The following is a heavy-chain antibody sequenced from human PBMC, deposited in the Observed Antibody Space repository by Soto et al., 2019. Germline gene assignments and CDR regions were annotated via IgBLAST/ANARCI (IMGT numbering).Heavy chain of an antibody. CDR3: ARDGYCSGGSCYSVPVFDY. V-gene: IGHV3-30*03. CDR2: ISYDGSNK. CDR1: GFSFSSYG. Sequence: PGGSLRLSCAASGFSFSSYGMHWVRQAPGKGLEWVAVISYDGSNKYYADSVKGRFTISRDNSKNTLYLQMNSLRAEDTAVYYCARDGYCSGGSCYSVPVFDYWGKGTLVTVSS. J-gene: IGHJ4*02. D-gene: IGHD2-15*01.